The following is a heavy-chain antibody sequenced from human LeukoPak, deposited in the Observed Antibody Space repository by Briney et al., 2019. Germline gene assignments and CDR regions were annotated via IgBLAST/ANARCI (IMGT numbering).Heavy chain of an antibody. D-gene: IGHD2-15*01. V-gene: IGHV3-11*01. CDR1: GFTLSDFY. Sequence: PGGSLRLSCAASGFTLSDFYMRWIRQAPGKGLEWISYISSSGDTIYYGDSVKGRFTISRDNAKNSLYLQMNSLRAEDTAVYYCARGDKDFYYGMDVWGQGTTVTVSS. CDR2: ISSSGDTI. J-gene: IGHJ6*02. CDR3: ARGDKDFYYGMDV.